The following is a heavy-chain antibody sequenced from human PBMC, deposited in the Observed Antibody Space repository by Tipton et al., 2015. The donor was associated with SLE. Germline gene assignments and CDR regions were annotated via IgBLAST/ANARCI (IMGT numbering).Heavy chain of an antibody. Sequence: TLSLTCTVSGGSISSSSYYWGWIRQPPGKGLEWIGSIYYSGSTYYNPSLKSRVTISVDTSKNQFSLKLSSVTAADTAVYYCARARYYDLWSGYSFDYWGQGTLVTVSS. CDR2: IYYSGST. D-gene: IGHD3-3*01. V-gene: IGHV4-39*07. CDR3: ARARYYDLWSGYSFDY. J-gene: IGHJ4*02. CDR1: GGSISSSSYY.